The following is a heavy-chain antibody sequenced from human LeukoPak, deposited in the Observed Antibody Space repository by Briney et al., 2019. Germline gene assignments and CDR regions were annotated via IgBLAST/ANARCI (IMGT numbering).Heavy chain of an antibody. V-gene: IGHV3-30-3*01. Sequence: PGGSLRLSCAASGFTFSSYAMHWVRQAPGKGLEWVAVISYDGNNKYYTDSVKGRFTISRDNSKKPLYLQMNSLRAEDTAVYYCAKVTSSSSGSLAAFDIWGQGTMVTVSS. D-gene: IGHD3-22*01. CDR1: GFTFSSYA. J-gene: IGHJ3*02. CDR3: AKVTSSSSGSLAAFDI. CDR2: ISYDGNNK.